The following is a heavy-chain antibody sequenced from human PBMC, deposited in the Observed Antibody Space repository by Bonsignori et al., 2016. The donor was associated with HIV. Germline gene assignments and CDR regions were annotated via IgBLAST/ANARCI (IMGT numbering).Heavy chain of an antibody. CDR2: ITPIFGIS. CDR3: AGGRVPPVMRASSYFYMDI. Sequence: WVRQAPGQGLEWMGEITPIFGISNYAQKSQDRVTITADESTNTVYLSLTSLRSDDTGIYYCAGGRVPPVMRASSYFYMDIWGKGTAVTVSS. D-gene: IGHD2-2*01. J-gene: IGHJ6*03. V-gene: IGHV1-69*01.